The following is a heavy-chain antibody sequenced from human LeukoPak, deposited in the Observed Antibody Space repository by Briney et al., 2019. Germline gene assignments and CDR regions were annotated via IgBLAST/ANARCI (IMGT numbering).Heavy chain of an antibody. CDR1: GFTLSHYA. J-gene: IGHJ3*02. CDR2: ISSSGGTT. D-gene: IGHD6-13*01. V-gene: IGHV3-23*01. Sequence: GGSLRLSCAASGFTLSHYAMSWVRQAPGKGLEWVSVISSSGGTTYYADSVKGRFTVSRDNSKSTLYLQMNGLRADDTAVYYCAKVRSPAPAGGAFDIWGQGTMVTVSS. CDR3: AKVRSPAPAGGAFDI.